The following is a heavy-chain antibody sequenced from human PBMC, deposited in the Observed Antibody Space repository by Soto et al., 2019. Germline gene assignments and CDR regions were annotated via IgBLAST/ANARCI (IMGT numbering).Heavy chain of an antibody. Sequence: QVQLQESGPGLVKPSQTLSLTCTVSGGSISSGDYYWSWIRQPPGKGLEWIGYIYYSGSTYYNPSLKSXVTXSXDTSKNQFSLKLSSVTAADTAVYYCAQTTVTVAFDYWGQGTLVTVSS. V-gene: IGHV4-30-4*01. J-gene: IGHJ4*02. CDR3: AQTTVTVAFDY. CDR1: GGSISSGDYY. D-gene: IGHD4-17*01. CDR2: IYYSGST.